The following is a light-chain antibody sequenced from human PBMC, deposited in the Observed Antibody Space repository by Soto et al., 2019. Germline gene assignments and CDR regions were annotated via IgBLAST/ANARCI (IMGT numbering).Light chain of an antibody. CDR2: NVN. V-gene: IGLV1-44*01. Sequence: QPVLTQPPSASGTPGQRVTISCTGSSSNIGSETVNWYQHLPGTAPRLIMYNVNQRPSGVPDRFSGSKSGTSASLAISGLQSEDEAEYYCAVWDGSLNGVMFGGGTKVTVL. CDR3: AVWDGSLNGVM. J-gene: IGLJ3*02. CDR1: SSNIGSET.